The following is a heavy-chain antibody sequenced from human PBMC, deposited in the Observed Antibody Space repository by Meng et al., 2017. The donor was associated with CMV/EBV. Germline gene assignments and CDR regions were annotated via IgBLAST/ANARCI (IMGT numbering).Heavy chain of an antibody. CDR1: GFTFSSYA. CDR2: ISYDGSNK. CDR3: ARDTSWGNWYFDL. D-gene: IGHD3-16*01. J-gene: IGHJ2*01. Sequence: GGSLRLSCAASGFTFSSYAMHWVRQAPGKELEWVAVISYDGSNKYYADSVKGRFTISRDNSKNTLYLQMNSLRAEDTAVYYCARDTSWGNWYFDLWGRGTLVTVSS. V-gene: IGHV3-30*04.